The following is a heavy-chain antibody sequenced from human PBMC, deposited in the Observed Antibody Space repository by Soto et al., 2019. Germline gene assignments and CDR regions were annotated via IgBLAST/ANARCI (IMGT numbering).Heavy chain of an antibody. CDR2: VSSTGGT. CDR3: ARGPTIPYYYGMDV. Sequence: SETLSLTCTVSGGPISSSTYHWGWIRLPPGKGLEWIGTVSSTGGTFYNPSLKSRVTISVDTSKNQFSLKLSSVTAADTAVYYCARGPTIPYYYGMDVWGQGTTVTVSS. D-gene: IGHD3-10*01. V-gene: IGHV4-39*07. CDR1: GGPISSSTYH. J-gene: IGHJ6*02.